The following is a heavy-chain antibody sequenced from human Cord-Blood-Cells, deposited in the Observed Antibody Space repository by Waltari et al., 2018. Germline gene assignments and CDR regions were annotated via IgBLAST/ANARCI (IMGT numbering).Heavy chain of an antibody. CDR2: INSDGSST. V-gene: IGHV3-74*01. CDR3: ASGSRSGWSSGWY. D-gene: IGHD6-19*01. CDR1: GFTFSSYW. J-gene: IGHJ4*02. Sequence: EVQLVESGGGLVQPGGSLRISCAASGFTFSSYWMHWVRQGPGKGLVWVQRINSDGSSTSYADSVKGRFTISRDNAKNTLYLQMNSLRAEDTAVYYCASGSRSGWSSGWYWGQGTLVTVSS.